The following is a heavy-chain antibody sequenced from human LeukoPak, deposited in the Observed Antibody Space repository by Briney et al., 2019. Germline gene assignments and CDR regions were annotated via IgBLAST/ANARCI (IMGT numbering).Heavy chain of an antibody. J-gene: IGHJ4*02. V-gene: IGHV4-34*01. Sequence: SETLSLTCAVYGGSFSGYYWSWIRQPPVKGLEWIGEINHSGSTNYNPSLKSRVTISVDTSKNQFSLKLSSVTAADTAVYYCARMPWSFDYWGQGTLVTVSS. D-gene: IGHD2-2*01. CDR1: GGSFSGYY. CDR2: INHSGST. CDR3: ARMPWSFDY.